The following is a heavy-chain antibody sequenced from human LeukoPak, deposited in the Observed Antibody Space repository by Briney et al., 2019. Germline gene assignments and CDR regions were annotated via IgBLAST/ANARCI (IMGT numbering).Heavy chain of an antibody. CDR1: GFTFSSYG. D-gene: IGHD1-26*01. V-gene: IGHV3-30*18. CDR2: ISYDGSNK. CDR3: AKEDVGATTGDY. J-gene: IGHJ4*02. Sequence: GGSLRLSCAASGFTFSSYGMHWVRQAPGKGLEWVAVISYDGSNKYYADSVKGRFTISRDNSKNTLYLQMNSLRAEDTAVYYCAKEDVGATTGDYWGQGTLVTVSS.